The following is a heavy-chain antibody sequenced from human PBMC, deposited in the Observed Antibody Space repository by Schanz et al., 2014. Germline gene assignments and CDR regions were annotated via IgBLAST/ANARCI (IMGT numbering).Heavy chain of an antibody. Sequence: QVQLVQSGAEVKEPGASVKLSCKSSGYTFTDYYMQWVRQAPGQGLEWLGTIFLNDGGTHSAEKFQGRIIMTRDTSTSTVYLDLSSLRSEDTAIYYCEKERESGVEFADWGQGTLVTVSS. CDR3: EKERESGVEFAD. D-gene: IGHD3-3*01. CDR2: IFLNDGGT. J-gene: IGHJ4*02. CDR1: GYTFTDYY. V-gene: IGHV1-46*01.